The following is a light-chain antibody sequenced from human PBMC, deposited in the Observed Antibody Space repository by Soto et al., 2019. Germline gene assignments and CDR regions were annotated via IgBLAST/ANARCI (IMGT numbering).Light chain of an antibody. V-gene: IGKV3-11*01. CDR3: QQRADWPIT. Sequence: EIVLTQSPATLSLSPGERATLSCRASQSVGNYLAWYQQKPGQAPRLLIYDSSSRTAGIPARFTGSGSGTDFTLTMSSLEPADFARYYCQQRADWPITFGPGTKVDI. CDR1: QSVGNY. CDR2: DSS. J-gene: IGKJ3*01.